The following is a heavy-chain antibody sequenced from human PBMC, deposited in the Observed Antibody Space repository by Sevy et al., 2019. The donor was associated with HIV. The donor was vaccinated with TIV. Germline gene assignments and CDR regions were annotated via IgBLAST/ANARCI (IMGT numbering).Heavy chain of an antibody. J-gene: IGHJ3*02. CDR3: ARVCSGGSCYRAFDI. D-gene: IGHD2-15*01. V-gene: IGHV3-33*01. Sequence: GGSLRLSCAASGFTFSSYGMHWVRQAPGKGLEWVAVIWYDGSNKYYADSVKGRFTISRDNSKNTLYLQMNSLRAEDTAVYYRARVCSGGSCYRAFDIWGQGTMVTVSS. CDR2: IWYDGSNK. CDR1: GFTFSSYG.